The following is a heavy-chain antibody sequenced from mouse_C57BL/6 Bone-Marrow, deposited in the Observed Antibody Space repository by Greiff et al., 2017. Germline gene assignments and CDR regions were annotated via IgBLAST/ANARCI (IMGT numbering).Heavy chain of an antibody. CDR3: ARYIVNGYDAFDY. CDR2: IRNKANGYTT. D-gene: IGHD2-2*01. V-gene: IGHV7-3*01. J-gene: IGHJ2*01. Sequence: EVKVVESGGGLVQPGGSLSLSCAASGFTFTDYYMSWVRQPPGKALEWLGFIRNKANGYTTEYSASVKGRFTISRDNSQSILYLQMNALRAEDSATYYCARYIVNGYDAFDYWGQGTTLTVSS. CDR1: GFTFTDYY.